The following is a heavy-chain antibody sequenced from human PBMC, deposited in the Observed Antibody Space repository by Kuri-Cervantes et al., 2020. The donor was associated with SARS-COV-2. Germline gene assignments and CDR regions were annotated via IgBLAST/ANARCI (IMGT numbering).Heavy chain of an antibody. V-gene: IGHV6-1*01. CDR3: ASRRDVWSGYYPYFDN. Sequence: SQTLSLTCAISGDSVSSNSAAWNWIRQSPSRGLEWLGRTYYRSKWYNDYAVSVKSRITSNPDTSKNQFSLKLSTVTAADTAMYYCASRRDVWSGYYPYFDNWGQRTLVTVSS. CDR2: TYYRSKWYN. D-gene: IGHD3-3*01. J-gene: IGHJ4*02. CDR1: GDSVSSNSAA.